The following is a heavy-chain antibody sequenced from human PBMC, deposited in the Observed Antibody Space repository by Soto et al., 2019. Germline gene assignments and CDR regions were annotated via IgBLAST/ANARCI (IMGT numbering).Heavy chain of an antibody. CDR3: ARGSWDDVSGHYYMDV. J-gene: IGHJ6*03. V-gene: IGHV6-1*01. CDR1: WDRVSSNSAG. D-gene: IGHD1-1*01. CDR2: TYYKSKWYY. Sequence: SQTLSLTCDISWDRVSSNSAGWNWIRQTPSRGLEWLGRTYYKSKWYYTYAASVKSRITVSPDTSKNQFSLQLTSVTPEDTAVYYCARGSWDDVSGHYYMDVWDKGTTVTVSS.